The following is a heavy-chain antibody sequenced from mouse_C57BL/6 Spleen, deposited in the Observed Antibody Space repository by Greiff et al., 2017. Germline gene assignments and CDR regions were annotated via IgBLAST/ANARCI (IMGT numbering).Heavy chain of an antibody. CDR1: GYSITSGYY. V-gene: IGHV3-6*01. CDR3: AGYYDYDGLYYAMDY. J-gene: IGHJ4*01. D-gene: IGHD2-4*01. Sequence: EVKVEESGPGLVKPSQSLSLTCSVTGYSITSGYYWNWIRQFPGNKLEWMGYISYDGSNNYNPSLKNRISITRDTSKNQFFLKLNSVTTEDTATYYCAGYYDYDGLYYAMDYWGQGTSVTVSS. CDR2: ISYDGSN.